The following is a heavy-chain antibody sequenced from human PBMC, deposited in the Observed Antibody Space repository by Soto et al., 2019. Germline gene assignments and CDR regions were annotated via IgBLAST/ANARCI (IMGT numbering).Heavy chain of an antibody. V-gene: IGHV3-48*02. J-gene: IGHJ4*02. CDR2: ISSSSSTK. Sequence: VGSLRLSCASSVFTFSSYSMNCVRQAPGKGLEWVSYISSSSSTKYYADSVKGRFTIYRDNAKNSLYLQMNSLRDEDTAVYYCARVSVGGGNLEYWGQGTLVIVS. CDR3: ARVSVGGGNLEY. D-gene: IGHD2-21*01. CDR1: VFTFSSYS.